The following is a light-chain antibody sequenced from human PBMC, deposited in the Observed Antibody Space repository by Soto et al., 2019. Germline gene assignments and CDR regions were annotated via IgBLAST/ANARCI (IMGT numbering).Light chain of an antibody. Sequence: QSALTQPPSASGTPGQRVTISCSGSSSNIGNNNVNWYQQLPGTAPKLLIYRNNQRPSGVPDRFSGSKSGTSASLAISGLQSEDEADYYCAAWHDSRNGYVAFGGGTKLTVL. CDR3: AAWHDSRNGYVA. J-gene: IGLJ2*01. CDR1: SSNIGNNN. CDR2: RNN. V-gene: IGLV1-44*01.